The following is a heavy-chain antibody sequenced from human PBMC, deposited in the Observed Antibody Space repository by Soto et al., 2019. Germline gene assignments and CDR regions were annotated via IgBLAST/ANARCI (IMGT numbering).Heavy chain of an antibody. CDR3: AGLNSPSPESLDD. V-gene: IGHV4-4*07. CDR1: GGSLSDYY. CDR2: INSSGSP. D-gene: IGHD5-18*01. J-gene: IGHJ4*02. Sequence: QVQLQESGPGLVKPSETLSLTCTVSGGSLSDYYWSWIRQSAGKGLEWIGRINSSGSPNYNPSLMRRDTTTGDMSKIHFHLKWISVPASDAEAYYGAGLNSPSPESLDDGGQET.